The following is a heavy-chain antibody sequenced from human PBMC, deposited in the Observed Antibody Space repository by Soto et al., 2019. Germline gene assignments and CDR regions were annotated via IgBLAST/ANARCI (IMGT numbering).Heavy chain of an antibody. D-gene: IGHD2-8*01. CDR2: MNPNSGNT. Sequence: ASVKVSCKASGYTFTSYDINWVRQATGQGLEWMGWMNPNSGNTDYAQKFQGRVTMTRNTSIDTAYMELSSLRSEDTAVYFCARRELGCCSNGVCHYFYFAVCGTGTSVIVSS. CDR3: ARRELGCCSNGVCHYFYFAV. CDR1: GYTFTSYD. J-gene: IGHJ6*04. V-gene: IGHV1-8*01.